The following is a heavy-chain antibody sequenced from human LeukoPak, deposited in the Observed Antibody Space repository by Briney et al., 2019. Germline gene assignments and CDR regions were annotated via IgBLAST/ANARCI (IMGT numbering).Heavy chain of an antibody. V-gene: IGHV1-18*01. D-gene: IGHD2-2*01. Sequence: ASVKVSCKASGYTFTSYGISWVRQAPGQGLEWMGWSSYNGNTNYAQNLQGRVTMTTDTSTSTAYMELRSLRSDDTAVYYCARDSLIPPARSLDYWGQGTLVTVSS. CDR2: SSYNGNT. CDR3: ARDSLIPPARSLDY. J-gene: IGHJ4*02. CDR1: GYTFTSYG.